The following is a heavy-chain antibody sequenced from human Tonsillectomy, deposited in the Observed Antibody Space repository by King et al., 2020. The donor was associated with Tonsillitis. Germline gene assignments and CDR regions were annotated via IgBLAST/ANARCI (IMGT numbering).Heavy chain of an antibody. Sequence: QLVQSGAEVKKTGASVKVSCKASGYTFTSYGISWVRQAPGQGLEWMGWISAYNGNTNYAQKLQGRVTMTTDTSTSTAYMELRSLRSDDTAVYYCARDAPLYYDSSGYPPEIDYWGQGTLVTVSS. CDR2: ISAYNGNT. CDR1: GYTFTSYG. D-gene: IGHD3-22*01. CDR3: ARDAPLYYDSSGYPPEIDY. J-gene: IGHJ4*02. V-gene: IGHV1-18*04.